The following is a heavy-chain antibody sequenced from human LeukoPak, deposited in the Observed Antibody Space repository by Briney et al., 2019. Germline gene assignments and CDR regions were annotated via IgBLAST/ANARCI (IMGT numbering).Heavy chain of an antibody. D-gene: IGHD3-16*02. CDR1: GYTFTSYD. Sequence: GASVKVSCKASGYTFTSYDINWVRQATGQGLEWMGWMNPNSGNTGYAQKFQGRVTMTRNTSISTAYMELSSLRSEDTAVYYCARVREVTFGGVILYYFGYWGQGTLVTVSS. V-gene: IGHV1-8*01. J-gene: IGHJ4*02. CDR2: MNPNSGNT. CDR3: ARVREVTFGGVILYYFGY.